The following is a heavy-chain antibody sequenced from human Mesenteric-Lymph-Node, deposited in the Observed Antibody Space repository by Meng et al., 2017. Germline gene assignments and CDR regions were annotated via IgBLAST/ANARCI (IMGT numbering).Heavy chain of an antibody. D-gene: IGHD2-15*01. Sequence: SDTLSLTCAVSGYSISSGYFWVWIRQTPGKGLEWIGSLYHGGDSYYNSSLKSRVTISMDTSRNHVSLNLRSVTAADTAVYYCARRSCSGESCYLNYWGQGIPVTVSS. CDR1: GYSISSGYF. V-gene: IGHV4-38-2*01. CDR2: LYHGGDS. J-gene: IGHJ4*02. CDR3: ARRSCSGESCYLNY.